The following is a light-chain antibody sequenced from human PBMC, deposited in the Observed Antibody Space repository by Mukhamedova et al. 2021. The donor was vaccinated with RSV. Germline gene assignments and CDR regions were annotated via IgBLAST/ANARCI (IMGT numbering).Light chain of an antibody. CDR3: QQYNTYPHT. J-gene: IGKJ2*01. CDR2: AAS. Sequence: GSEGITNYLSWFQQKPGKAPKSLIYAASSLHGGVPSRFSASGAGMNFTLTISSLQPEDSATYYCQQYNTYPHTFGQGTRLEIK. V-gene: IGKV1-16*01. CDR1: EGITNY.